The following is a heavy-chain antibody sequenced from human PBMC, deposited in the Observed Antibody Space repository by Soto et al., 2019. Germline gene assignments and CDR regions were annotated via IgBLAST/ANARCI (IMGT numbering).Heavy chain of an antibody. CDR2: IYATGTT. D-gene: IGHD1-1*01. J-gene: IGHJ5*02. CDR1: GASISGYY. CDR3: VRDGTKTLRDWFDP. Sequence: KSSETLSLTCTVSGASISGYYWSWIRKSTGKGLEWIGRIYATGTTDYNPSLKSRVMMSVDTSKKQFSLRLRSVTAADTAVYYCVRDGTKTLRDWFDPWGQGISVTVSS. V-gene: IGHV4-4*07.